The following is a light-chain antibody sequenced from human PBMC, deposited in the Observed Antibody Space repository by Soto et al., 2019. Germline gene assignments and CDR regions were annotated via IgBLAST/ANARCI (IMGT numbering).Light chain of an antibody. CDR2: GAS. J-gene: IGKJ1*01. V-gene: IGKV3-20*01. CDR3: QQYGSSGT. Sequence: EIVLTQSPGTLPLSPGERATLSCRAGQSVRSSNLAWYQQKPGQPPRLLIYGASSRATGIPDRFSGSGSGIDFTLTISRLEPEDFAVYYCQQYGSSGTFGQGTKVDIK. CDR1: QSVRSSN.